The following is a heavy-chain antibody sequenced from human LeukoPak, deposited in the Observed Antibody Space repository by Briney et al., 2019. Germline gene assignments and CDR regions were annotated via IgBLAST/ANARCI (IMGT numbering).Heavy chain of an antibody. Sequence: SETLSLTCSVSSDSMTSYFWSWIRQPPGKGLEWIGYVYHSGSTSYNPSPKSRVSISEDTSKNQFSLKLTSVTAADTAVYFCARANPNWNPPDYWGQGTLVTVSS. CDR1: SDSMTSYF. D-gene: IGHD1-1*01. V-gene: IGHV4-59*08. CDR2: VYHSGST. CDR3: ARANPNWNPPDY. J-gene: IGHJ4*02.